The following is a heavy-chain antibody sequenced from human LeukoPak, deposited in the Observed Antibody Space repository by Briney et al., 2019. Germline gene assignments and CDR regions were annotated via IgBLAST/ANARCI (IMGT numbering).Heavy chain of an antibody. CDR2: ISAYDGNT. CDR3: ARDKVIASAGTPNWFDP. CDR1: GYTFTRYG. D-gene: IGHD6-13*01. Sequence: ASVKVSCKASGYTFTRYGISWVRQAPGQGLGWLEWISAYDGNTNYEQKFQGRVTMTTDTSASTAYMELRSLRSDDTAVYYCARDKVIASAGTPNWFDPWGQGTLVTVSS. V-gene: IGHV1-18*01. J-gene: IGHJ5*02.